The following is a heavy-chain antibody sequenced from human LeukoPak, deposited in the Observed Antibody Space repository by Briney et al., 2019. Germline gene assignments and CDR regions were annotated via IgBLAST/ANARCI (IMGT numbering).Heavy chain of an antibody. CDR1: GFTFSSYW. D-gene: IGHD4-17*01. J-gene: IGHJ4*02. CDR3: ARVGYDYGDYDQDYFDY. CDR2: IKQDGSEK. V-gene: IGHV3-7*01. Sequence: PGGSLRLSCAASGFTFSSYWMSWVRQAPGKGLEWVANIKQDGSEKYYVDSVKGRFTISRDNAKNSLYLQMNSLRAEDTAVYYCARVGYDYGDYDQDYFDYWGQGTLVTVSS.